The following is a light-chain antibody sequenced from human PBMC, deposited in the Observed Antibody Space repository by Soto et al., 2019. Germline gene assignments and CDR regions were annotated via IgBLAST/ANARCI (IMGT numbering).Light chain of an antibody. CDR2: DVS. V-gene: IGLV2-14*01. CDR3: DSYTTSDTRV. CDR1: SSDVGAYNY. Sequence: QSALTQPASVSGSPGQSITISCAGTSSDVGAYNYVSWHQHHPGKAPKVMIYDVSNRPSGVSNRFSGSKSGNTASLTISGLQAEDEADYYCDSYTTSDTRVFGGGTKLTVL. J-gene: IGLJ3*02.